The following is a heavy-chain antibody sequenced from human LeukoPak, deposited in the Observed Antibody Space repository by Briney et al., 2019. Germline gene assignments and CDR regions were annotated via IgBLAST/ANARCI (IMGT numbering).Heavy chain of an antibody. CDR3: ARQTGDKGIDY. Sequence: GESLQISCKGSGYSFSNYWIGWVRQMPGKGLEWMGIINPGDSDTRYSPSFQGQVTISADKSINPAYLQWSSLRASDTAIYYCARQTGDKGIDYWGQGTLVTVSS. D-gene: IGHD7-27*01. V-gene: IGHV5-51*01. CDR2: INPGDSDT. J-gene: IGHJ4*02. CDR1: GYSFSNYW.